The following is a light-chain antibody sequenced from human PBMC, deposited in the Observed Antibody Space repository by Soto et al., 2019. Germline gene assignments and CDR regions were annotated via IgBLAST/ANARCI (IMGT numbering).Light chain of an antibody. CDR2: DVS. Sequence: QSVLTQPASLSGSPGQSITISCTGTSSDVGGYNYVSWYQQHPGKAPKLMIYDVSNRPSGVSNRFSGSKSGNTASLTISGLQAEDEADYYCSSYTSSSTQVCGTGTKVTVL. J-gene: IGLJ1*01. CDR3: SSYTSSSTQV. CDR1: SSDVGGYNY. V-gene: IGLV2-14*01.